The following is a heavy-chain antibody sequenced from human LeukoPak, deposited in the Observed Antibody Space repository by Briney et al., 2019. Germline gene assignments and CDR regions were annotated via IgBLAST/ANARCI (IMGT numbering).Heavy chain of an antibody. D-gene: IGHD1-26*01. CDR1: GFAFSSYG. J-gene: IGHJ4*02. CDR3: ARDVGATLDY. V-gene: IGHV3-30*02. CDR2: IHYDSSTE. Sequence: PGGSLRLSCAASGFAFSSYGMHWVRQAPGKGLEWVAYIHYDSSTEDYADSVKGRFTISRDNSKNTLYLQMNSLRAEDTAVYYCARDVGATLDYWGQGTLVTVPS.